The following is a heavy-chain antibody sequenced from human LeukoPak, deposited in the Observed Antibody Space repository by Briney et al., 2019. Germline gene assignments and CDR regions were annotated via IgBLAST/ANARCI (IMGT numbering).Heavy chain of an antibody. J-gene: IGHJ6*02. Sequence: SETLSLTCTVSGGSISGYYWSWIRQSPGKGLEWIGYIHYSGSTNYNPSLKSRVIILLDTSKNQFSLKLSSVTAADTAVYYCARVHGANDYFYGMDVWGQGTTVSVSS. D-gene: IGHD4/OR15-4a*01. V-gene: IGHV4-59*01. CDR1: GGSISGYY. CDR3: ARVHGANDYFYGMDV. CDR2: IHYSGST.